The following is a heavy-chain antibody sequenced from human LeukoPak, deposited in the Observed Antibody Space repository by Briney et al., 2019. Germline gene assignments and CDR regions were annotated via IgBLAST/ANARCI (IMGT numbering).Heavy chain of an antibody. CDR2: INHSGST. CDR1: GGSFSGYY. J-gene: IGHJ5*02. V-gene: IGHV4-34*01. D-gene: IGHD5-18*01. Sequence: SETLSLTCAVYGGSFSGYYWSWIRQPPXXGLEWIGEINHSGSTNYNPSLKSRVTISVDTSKNQFSLKLSSVTAADTAVYYCARAGYSYAPNWFDPWGQGTLVTVSS. CDR3: ARAGYSYAPNWFDP.